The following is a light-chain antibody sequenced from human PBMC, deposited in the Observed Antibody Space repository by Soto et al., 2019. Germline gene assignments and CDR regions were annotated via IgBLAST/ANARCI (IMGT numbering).Light chain of an antibody. CDR2: AND. CDR3: AAWDDSLGGSGV. Sequence: QSVLTQPPSASGTPGQRVIISCSGRSSNIGSNYVYWFQHLPGTAPKLLIYANDQRPSGVPDRFSGSKSGTSASLAISGLRSYDEADYYCAAWDDSLGGSGVFGGGTKLTVL. CDR1: SSNIGSNY. J-gene: IGLJ3*02. V-gene: IGLV1-47*02.